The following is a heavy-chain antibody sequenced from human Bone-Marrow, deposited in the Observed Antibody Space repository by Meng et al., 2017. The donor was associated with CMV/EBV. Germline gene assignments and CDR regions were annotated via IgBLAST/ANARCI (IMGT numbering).Heavy chain of an antibody. CDR1: GFTFSSYA. V-gene: IGHV3-30-3*01. J-gene: IGHJ6*02. CDR3: AGGFERDYYYYVVDV. Sequence: SLKISCAASGFTFSSYAMHWVRQAPGKGLEWVAVISYDGSNKYYADSVKGRFTISRDNSKNTLYLQMNSLRVEDTAVYYCAGGFERDYYYYVVDVWGQGTTVTVSS. CDR2: ISYDGSNK. D-gene: IGHD3-3*01.